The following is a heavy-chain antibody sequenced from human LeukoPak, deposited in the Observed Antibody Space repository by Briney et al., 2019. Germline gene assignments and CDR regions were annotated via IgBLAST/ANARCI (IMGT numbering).Heavy chain of an antibody. CDR1: GYTFTSYD. Sequence: ASVKVSCKASGYTFTSYDINWVRQATGQGLEWMGWMNPNSGNTGYAQKFQGRVTITRNTSISTAYMELSSLRSEDTAVYYCARGRSSSSRRTSHDAFDIWGQGTMVTVSS. CDR2: MNPNSGNT. J-gene: IGHJ3*02. V-gene: IGHV1-8*03. D-gene: IGHD6-6*01. CDR3: ARGRSSSSRRTSHDAFDI.